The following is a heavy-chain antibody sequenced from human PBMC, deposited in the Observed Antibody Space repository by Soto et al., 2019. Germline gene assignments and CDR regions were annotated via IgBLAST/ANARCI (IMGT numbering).Heavy chain of an antibody. CDR1: GFTFSSFW. J-gene: IGHJ4*02. CDR3: VRGGLGRRRVDY. V-gene: IGHV3-7*04. D-gene: IGHD1-26*01. Sequence: EVQLVESGGDLVQPGGSLRLSCAASGFTFSSFWTNWVRQAPGKGLEWVANIKEDGSEKFYVDSLKGRFTISRDNAKNSLYLQMNSLRAEDTAVYYCVRGGLGRRRVDYWGQGTLVTVSS. CDR2: IKEDGSEK.